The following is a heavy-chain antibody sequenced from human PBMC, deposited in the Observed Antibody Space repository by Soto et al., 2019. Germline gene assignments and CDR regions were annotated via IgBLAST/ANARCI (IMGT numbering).Heavy chain of an antibody. Sequence: QVQLVESGGGLVKPGGSLRLSCAASGFTFSDYYMSWIRQAPGKGLEWVSYISSSSSYTNYADSVKGRFTISRDNAKNSLYLQMNSLRAEDTAVYYCARDEEDIVVVVAATGAAFDIWGQGTMVTVSS. V-gene: IGHV3-11*06. J-gene: IGHJ3*02. CDR3: ARDEEDIVVVVAATGAAFDI. D-gene: IGHD2-15*01. CDR2: ISSSSSYT. CDR1: GFTFSDYY.